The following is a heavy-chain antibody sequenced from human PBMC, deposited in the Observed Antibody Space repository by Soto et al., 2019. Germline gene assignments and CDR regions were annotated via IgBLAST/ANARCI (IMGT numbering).Heavy chain of an antibody. D-gene: IGHD3-3*01. CDR2: ISAYNGNT. J-gene: IGHJ6*02. V-gene: IGHV1-18*01. CDR1: GYTFTSYG. Sequence: ASVKVSCKASGYTFTSYGISWVRQAPGQGLEWMGWISAYNGNTNYAQKLQGRVTMTTDTSTSTAYMELRSLRSDDTAVYYCARDFWSGYYSGTYYYYGMDVWGQGTTVTVSS. CDR3: ARDFWSGYYSGTYYYYGMDV.